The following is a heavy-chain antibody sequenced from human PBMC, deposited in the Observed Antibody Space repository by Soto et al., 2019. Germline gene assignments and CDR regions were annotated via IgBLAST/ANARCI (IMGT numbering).Heavy chain of an antibody. V-gene: IGHV1-2*02. J-gene: IGHJ6*02. CDR3: ASGPNSIAARPDYYYGMDV. CDR2: INPNSGGT. D-gene: IGHD6-6*01. CDR1: GYTFTGYY. Sequence: ASVKVSCKASGYTFTGYYMHWVRQAPGQGLEWMGWINPNSGGTNYAQKFQGRVTMTRDTSISTAYMELSRLRSDDTAVYYCASGPNSIAARPDYYYGMDVWGQGTTVTVSS.